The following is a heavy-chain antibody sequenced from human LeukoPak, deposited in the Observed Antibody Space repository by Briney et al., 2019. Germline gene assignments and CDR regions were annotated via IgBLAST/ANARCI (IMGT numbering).Heavy chain of an antibody. Sequence: GGSLRLSCAASGLTFDDYAMHWVRQAPGKGLEWVSGISWNSGSIGYADSVKGRFTISRDNAKNSLYLQMNSLRAEDTALYYCAKAPPYYYYGMDVWGQGTTVTVSS. CDR1: GLTFDDYA. CDR3: AKAPPYYYYGMDV. J-gene: IGHJ6*02. V-gene: IGHV3-9*01. CDR2: ISWNSGSI.